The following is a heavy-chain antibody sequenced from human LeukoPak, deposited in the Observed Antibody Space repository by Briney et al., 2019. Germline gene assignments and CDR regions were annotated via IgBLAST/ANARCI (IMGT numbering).Heavy chain of an antibody. CDR2: ISGSGSGT. J-gene: IGHJ6*03. CDR1: GFTFSSYA. D-gene: IGHD2-2*02. V-gene: IGHV3-23*01. CDR3: AKSPIVIVPAAIRRYYYYMDV. Sequence: GGSLRLSCAASGFTFSSYAMSWVRQAPGKGLEWVSAISGSGSGTYYADSVKGRFTISRDNSKNTLYLQINSLRAEDTAIYYCAKSPIVIVPAAIRRYYYYMDVWGKGTTVTVSS.